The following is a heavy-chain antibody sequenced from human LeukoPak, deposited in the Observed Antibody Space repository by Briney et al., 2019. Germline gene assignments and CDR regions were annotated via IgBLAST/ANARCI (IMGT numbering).Heavy chain of an antibody. CDR2: INPNSGGT. J-gene: IGHJ4*02. CDR1: GYTFTGYY. Sequence: ASVKVSCKASGYTFTGYYMHWVRHAPGQGLEWMGWINPNSGGTNYAQKFQGRVTMTRDTSISTAYMELSRLRSDDTAVYYCARVGLTTVTTSGNYWGQGSLVTVSS. CDR3: ARVGLTTVTTSGNY. D-gene: IGHD4-17*01. V-gene: IGHV1-2*02.